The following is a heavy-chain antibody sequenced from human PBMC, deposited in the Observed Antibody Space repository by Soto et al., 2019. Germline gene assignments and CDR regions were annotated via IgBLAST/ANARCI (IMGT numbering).Heavy chain of an antibody. CDR2: IYYSGST. CDR1: GGSIISYY. J-gene: IGHJ5*02. V-gene: IGHV4-59*01. D-gene: IGHD3-10*01. Sequence: SETLSLTCTVSGGSIISYYWSWSRQPPGKGLEWIGYIYYSGSTNYNPSLKSRVTISVDTSKNQFSLKLSSVTAADTAVYYCARYYGSGSYYSDWFDPWGQGTLVTVPQ. CDR3: ARYYGSGSYYSDWFDP.